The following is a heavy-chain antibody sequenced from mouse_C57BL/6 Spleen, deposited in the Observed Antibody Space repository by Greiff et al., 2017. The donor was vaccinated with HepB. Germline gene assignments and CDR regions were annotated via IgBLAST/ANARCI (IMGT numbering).Heavy chain of an antibody. V-gene: IGHV1-52*01. D-gene: IGHD1-1*01. CDR1: GYTFTSYW. CDR3: ARVYYGSSYGYYAMDY. J-gene: IGHJ4*01. Sequence: VQLQQPGAELVRPGSSVKLSCKASGYTFTSYWIHWVKQRPIQGLEWIGNIDPSDSETHYNQKFKDKATLTVDKSSSTAYMQLSSLTSEDSAVYYCARVYYGSSYGYYAMDYWGQGTSVTVSS. CDR2: IDPSDSET.